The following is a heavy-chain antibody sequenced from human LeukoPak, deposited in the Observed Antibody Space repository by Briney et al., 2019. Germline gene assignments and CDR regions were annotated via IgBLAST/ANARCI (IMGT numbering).Heavy chain of an antibody. D-gene: IGHD3-22*01. CDR2: ISGGSRYT. J-gene: IGHJ4*02. CDR1: GFTFSSYS. V-gene: IGHV3-21*05. CDR3: ARSNYYDSFFPDDY. Sequence: PGGSLRLSCAASGFTFSSYSMNWVRQAPGKGLEWVSYISGGSRYTNYADSVKGRFTISRDNAKNSLYLQMNSLGAEDTAVYYCARSNYYDSFFPDDYWGQGALVTVSS.